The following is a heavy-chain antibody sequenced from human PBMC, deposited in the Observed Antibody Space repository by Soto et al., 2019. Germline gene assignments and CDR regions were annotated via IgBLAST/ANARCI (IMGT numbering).Heavy chain of an antibody. J-gene: IGHJ3*02. CDR1: GGSISSSSYY. D-gene: IGHD6-19*01. CDR2: IYYSGST. Sequence: QLQLQESGPGLVKPSETLSLTCTVSGGSISSSSYYWGWIRQPPGKGLEWIGSIYYSGSTYYNPSLKSRVSISVAPSKNEFSLKLGPVTAADTAVYYCARHARSHSSGWYDAFDIWGQGTMVTVSS. V-gene: IGHV4-39*01. CDR3: ARHARSHSSGWYDAFDI.